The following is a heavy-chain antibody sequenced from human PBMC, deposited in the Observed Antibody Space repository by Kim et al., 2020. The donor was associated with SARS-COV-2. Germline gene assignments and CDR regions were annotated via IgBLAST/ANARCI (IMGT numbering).Heavy chain of an antibody. Sequence: GGSLRLSCAPSGFVFSGYAMGWVRQAPGKGLEWVSTISGRGDNTNYADSVKGRFTISRDNFKKILYLQMNNLRADDTALYYCAKETAGAADSWGQGTLVTVSS. CDR2: ISGRGDNT. V-gene: IGHV3-23*01. J-gene: IGHJ5*01. CDR1: GFVFSGYA. D-gene: IGHD1-26*01. CDR3: AKETAGAADS.